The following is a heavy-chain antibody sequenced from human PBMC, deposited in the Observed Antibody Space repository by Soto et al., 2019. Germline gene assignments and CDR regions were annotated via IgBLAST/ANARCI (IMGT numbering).Heavy chain of an antibody. CDR1: GGSISSGDYY. D-gene: IGHD5-18*01. CDR2: IYYSGST. V-gene: IGHV4-30-4*01. CDR3: ARDYSYGYSVFDY. Sequence: QVQLQESGPGLVKPSQTLSLTCTVSGGSISSGDYYWSWIRQPPGKGLEWIGYIYYSGSTYYNPSLQSRVTISVDTSKTQFSLKLSSVTAADTAVYYCARDYSYGYSVFDYWGQGTLVTVSS. J-gene: IGHJ4*02.